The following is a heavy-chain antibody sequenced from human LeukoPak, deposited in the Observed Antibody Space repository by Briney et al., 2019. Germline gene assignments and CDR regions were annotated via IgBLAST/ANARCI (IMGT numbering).Heavy chain of an antibody. CDR1: GFTFSTYG. J-gene: IGHJ4*02. V-gene: IGHV3-30*02. CDR2: IRYDGSNK. CDR3: AAPGVPAATYYFDY. Sequence: GGSLRLSCAASGFTFSTYGMHWVRQAPGKGLEWVAFIRYDGSNKYYADSVKGRFTISRDNSKNTVYLQMNSLRAEDTAVYYCAAPGVPAATYYFDYWGQGTLVTVSS. D-gene: IGHD2-2*01.